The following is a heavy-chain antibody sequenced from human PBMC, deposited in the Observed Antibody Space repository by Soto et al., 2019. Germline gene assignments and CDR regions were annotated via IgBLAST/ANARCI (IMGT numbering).Heavy chain of an antibody. D-gene: IGHD6-13*01. V-gene: IGHV1-69*15. CDR3: ARELPPAPGSFREDALDI. CDR2: IIPIFGTT. Sequence: QVQLVQSGAELKKPGSSVKVSCQASGGTFSNYAISWVRQAPGQGLEWMGKIIPIFGTTNYAQNFRGRVTITADEYTTTAYMELSSLRPDDTALYYCARELPPAPGSFREDALDIWGQGTMITVSS. CDR1: GGTFSNYA. J-gene: IGHJ3*02.